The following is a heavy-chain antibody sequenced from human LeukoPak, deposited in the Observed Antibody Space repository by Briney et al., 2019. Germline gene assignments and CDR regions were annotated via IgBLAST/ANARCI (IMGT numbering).Heavy chain of an antibody. CDR3: ARGGVGCFDY. CDR2: INSDGSSA. D-gene: IGHD6-19*01. CDR1: RFTFSDYW. V-gene: IGHV3-74*01. Sequence: GGSLRLSCAASRFTFSDYWIHWVRQAPGKGLVWASHINSDGSSATYADSVKGRFTISRDNAKNTVYLQMNSLRAEDTAVYFCARGGVGCFDYWGQGALVTVSS. J-gene: IGHJ4*02.